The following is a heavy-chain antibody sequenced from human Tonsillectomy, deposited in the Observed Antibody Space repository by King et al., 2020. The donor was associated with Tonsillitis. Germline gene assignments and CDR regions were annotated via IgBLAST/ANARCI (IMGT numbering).Heavy chain of an antibody. V-gene: IGHV3-30*02. J-gene: IGHJ6*02. CDR3: AKDFLSSRSGQSGHYGMDV. D-gene: IGHD3-10*01. CDR2: ITYDGDNK. CDR1: GFTFNSYG. Sequence: QLVQSGGGVVQPGGSLRLSCAASGFTFNSYGMYWVRQAPGKGLEWVAFITYDGDNKYYADSVKGRFTISRDNSKNALFLQMNSLRAEDTAVYYCAKDFLSSRSGQSGHYGMDVWGQGTTLTVS.